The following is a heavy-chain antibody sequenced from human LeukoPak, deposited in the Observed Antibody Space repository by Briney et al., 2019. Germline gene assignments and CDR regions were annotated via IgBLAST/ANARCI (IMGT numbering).Heavy chain of an antibody. J-gene: IGHJ3*02. V-gene: IGHV3-23*01. Sequence: PGGSLRLSCAASGFTFSSYSMTWVRQAPGKGLEWVSAISGSGYNSYYADSVEGRFTISRDNSKNTLFLQMNSLRGEDTAIYYCAKWMVRRDFWSGAFDIWGQGTMVTV. CDR2: ISGSGYNS. CDR1: GFTFSSYS. CDR3: AKWMVRRDFWSGAFDI. D-gene: IGHD3-3*01.